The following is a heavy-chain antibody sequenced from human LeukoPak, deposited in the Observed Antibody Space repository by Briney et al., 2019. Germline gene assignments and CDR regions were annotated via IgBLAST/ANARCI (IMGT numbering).Heavy chain of an antibody. CDR2: ISGSGGST. V-gene: IGHV3-23*01. Sequence: GGSLRLSCAASGFTFSSYAMSWVRQAPGKGLEWVSAISGSGGSTYYADSVKGRFTISRDNSKNTLYLQMNSLRAEDTAVYYCARQLDGDFETNPCDYWGQGTLVTVSS. D-gene: IGHD4-17*01. J-gene: IGHJ4*02. CDR3: ARQLDGDFETNPCDY. CDR1: GFTFSSYA.